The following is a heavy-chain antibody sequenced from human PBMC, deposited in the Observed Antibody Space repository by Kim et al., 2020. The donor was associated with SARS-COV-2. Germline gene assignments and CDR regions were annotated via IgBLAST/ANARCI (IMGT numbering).Heavy chain of an antibody. J-gene: IGHJ5*02. Sequence: ADPVKGRFTISRDNARNSLSLQMNSLRAEDSAVYYCARDYYYGSGNCVDPWGQGTLVTVSS. D-gene: IGHD3-10*01. V-gene: IGHV3-21*01. CDR3: ARDYYYGSGNCVDP.